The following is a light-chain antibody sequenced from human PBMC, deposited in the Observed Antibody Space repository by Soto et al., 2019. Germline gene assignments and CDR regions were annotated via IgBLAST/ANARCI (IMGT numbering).Light chain of an antibody. CDR2: AAS. CDR1: QSISSY. J-gene: IGKJ1*01. CDR3: QQSYSTPWT. Sequence: DIQMNQSTSSLSASVGDRVTITFRASQSISSYLNWYQQKPGKAPKLLIYAASSLQSGVPSRFSGSGSGTDFTLTISSLQPEDFATYYCQQSYSTPWTFGQGTKVDIK. V-gene: IGKV1-39*01.